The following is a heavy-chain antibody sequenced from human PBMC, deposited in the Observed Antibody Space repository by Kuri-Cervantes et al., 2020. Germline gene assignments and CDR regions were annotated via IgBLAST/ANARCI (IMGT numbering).Heavy chain of an antibody. CDR3: ARDPYYGDYVKTFDY. J-gene: IGHJ4*02. V-gene: IGHV3-9*01. CDR2: ISWNGGTI. Sequence: SLKISCAASGFTFDDCAMHWVRRAPGKGLEWVSGISWNGGTIYYADSVRGRFTISRDNAKNSLYLQMNSLRAEDTAVYYCARDPYYGDYVKTFDYWGQGTLVTVSS. CDR1: GFTFDDCA. D-gene: IGHD4-17*01.